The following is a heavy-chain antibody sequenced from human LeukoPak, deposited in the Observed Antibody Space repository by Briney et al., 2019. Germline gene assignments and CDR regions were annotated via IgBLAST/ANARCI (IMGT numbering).Heavy chain of an antibody. CDR1: GFTFSSYG. Sequence: PGRSLRLPCAASGFTFSSYGMHWVRQAPGKGLEWVAVISYDGSNKYYADSVKGRFTISRDNSKNTLYLQMNSLRAEDTAVYYCAKDAYSSSWDNWFDPWGQGTLVTVSS. V-gene: IGHV3-30*18. D-gene: IGHD6-13*01. J-gene: IGHJ5*02. CDR3: AKDAYSSSWDNWFDP. CDR2: ISYDGSNK.